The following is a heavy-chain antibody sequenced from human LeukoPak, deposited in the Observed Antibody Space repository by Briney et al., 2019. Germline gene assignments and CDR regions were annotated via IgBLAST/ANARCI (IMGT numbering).Heavy chain of an antibody. V-gene: IGHV3-23*01. Sequence: GGSLRLSCAASGFTFSSYAMSWVRQAPGKGLEWVSVISGSGGSTYYADSVRGRFTISRDNSKNTLYLQMNSLRAEDTAVYYCAKDPYCSSTSCTHIIDYWGQGTLVTVSS. CDR2: ISGSGGST. D-gene: IGHD2-2*01. CDR3: AKDPYCSSTSCTHIIDY. CDR1: GFTFSSYA. J-gene: IGHJ4*02.